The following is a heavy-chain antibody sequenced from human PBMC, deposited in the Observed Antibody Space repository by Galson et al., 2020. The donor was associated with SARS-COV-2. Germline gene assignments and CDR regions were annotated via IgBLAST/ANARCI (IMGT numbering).Heavy chain of an antibody. J-gene: IGHJ4*02. CDR1: GFTFDSYW. V-gene: IGHV3-7*01. CDR3: ASRYGRGYPGPGY. Sequence: GESLKISCAASGFTFDSYWMTWVRQAPGKGLEWVANIKQDGSEKYYVDSVKGRFTISRDNAKNSLYLQMNSLRAEDTAMYYCASRYGRGYPGPGYWCQGTLVTVSS. D-gene: IGHD5-12*01. CDR2: IKQDGSEK.